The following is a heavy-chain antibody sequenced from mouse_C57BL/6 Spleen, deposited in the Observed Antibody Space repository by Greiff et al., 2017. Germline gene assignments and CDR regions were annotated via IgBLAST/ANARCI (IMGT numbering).Heavy chain of an antibody. D-gene: IGHD1-1*01. CDR1: GYTFTSYG. V-gene: IGHV1-81*01. CDR3: AREVLYYYGSSYEGYFDV. CDR2: IYPRSGNT. Sequence: QVQLQQSGAELARPGASVKLSCKASGYTFTSYGISWVKQRTGQGLEWIGEIYPRSGNTYYNEKFKGKATLTADKSSSTAYMELRSLTSEDSAVYFCAREVLYYYGSSYEGYFDVWGTGTTVTVSS. J-gene: IGHJ1*03.